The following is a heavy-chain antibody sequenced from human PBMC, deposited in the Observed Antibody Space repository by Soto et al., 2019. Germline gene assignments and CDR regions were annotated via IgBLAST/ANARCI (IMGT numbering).Heavy chain of an antibody. D-gene: IGHD3-16*01. CDR2: ISDDGASI. CDR1: GFRFLSFA. Sequence: GWSLRLSYEASGFRFLSFAINWVRHSPGRGLEWVSYISDDGASIYYADSLKGRFTISRDKAKKSLSLQMGNVRGEDTAVYYCASENSVKPCLHHFDHWGLGTLVAVSS. CDR3: ASENSVKPCLHHFDH. V-gene: IGHV3-48*03. J-gene: IGHJ4*02.